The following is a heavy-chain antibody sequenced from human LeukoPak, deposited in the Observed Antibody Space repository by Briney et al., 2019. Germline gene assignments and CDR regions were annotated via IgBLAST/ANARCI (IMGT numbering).Heavy chain of an antibody. V-gene: IGHV4-30-4*08. J-gene: IGHJ3*01. D-gene: IGHD3-9*01. CDR1: GASIISTNSY. CDR2: IYFSGSP. CDR3: ARVDWPKGNAFDL. Sequence: TSSQTLSLTCTVSGASIISTNSYWSWIRQAPGKGLEWIGYIYFSGSPHSSPSLKTRVFISVGTSKNQSSLQLSSVTAADAAIYYCARVDWPKGNAFDLWGQGTLVTVSS.